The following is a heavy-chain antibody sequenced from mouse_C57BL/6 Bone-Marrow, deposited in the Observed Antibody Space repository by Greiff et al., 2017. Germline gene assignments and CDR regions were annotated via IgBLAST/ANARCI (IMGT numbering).Heavy chain of an antibody. CDR3: AKFFYYGSSY. J-gene: IGHJ2*01. Sequence: VQLKQSGPVLVKPGASVKMSCKASGYTFTDYYMNWVKQSHGKSLEWIGVINPYNGGTSYNQKFKGKATLTVDKSSSTAYMELNSLTSEDSAVYYCAKFFYYGSSYGGRGNTLTVTA. D-gene: IGHD1-1*01. V-gene: IGHV1-19*01. CDR2: INPYNGGT. CDR1: GYTFTDYY.